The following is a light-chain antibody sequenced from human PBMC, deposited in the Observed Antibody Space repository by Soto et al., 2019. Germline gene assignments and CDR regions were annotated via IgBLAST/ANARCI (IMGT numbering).Light chain of an antibody. CDR1: HSVNSH. Sequence: MMMTQSPATLSVSPGERVTLSCRTSHSVNSHVAWYQQKPCQAPRLLLYGASTRATGIPVRFSGSGFGTEFTLTISSLQSEDFAVYYCQQYKNWPLFGQGTRLEIK. CDR3: QQYKNWPL. V-gene: IGKV3-15*01. CDR2: GAS. J-gene: IGKJ5*01.